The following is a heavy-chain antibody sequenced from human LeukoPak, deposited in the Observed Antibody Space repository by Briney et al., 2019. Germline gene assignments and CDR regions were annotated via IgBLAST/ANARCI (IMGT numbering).Heavy chain of an antibody. Sequence: GGTLRLSCVASGFAFRTSGMSWFRQAPGRGPEGGSGTSETGGAKYYADSVGGRFTISRDNAKNTLYLQMNTLRVEDTAVYYCTRDLMDYDVSTGLHHYYMDVWGQGTPVTVSS. CDR1: GFAFRTSG. CDR2: TSETGGAK. V-gene: IGHV3-23*01. D-gene: IGHD3-9*01. J-gene: IGHJ6*02. CDR3: TRDLMDYDVSTGLHHYYMDV.